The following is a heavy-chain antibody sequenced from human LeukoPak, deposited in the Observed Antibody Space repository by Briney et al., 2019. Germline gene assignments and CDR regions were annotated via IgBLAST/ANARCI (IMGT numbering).Heavy chain of an antibody. J-gene: IGHJ3*02. D-gene: IGHD6-13*01. CDR1: GYTFTGYG. Sequence: ASVKVSCKASGYTFTGYGISWVRQAPGQGLEWMVCISAYNGNTNYAQKLQGRVTMTTDTSTSTAYMELRSLRSDDTAVYYCARGAGSIAAAGTGKRAFDIWGQGTMVTVSS. CDR3: ARGAGSIAAAGTGKRAFDI. CDR2: ISAYNGNT. V-gene: IGHV1-18*01.